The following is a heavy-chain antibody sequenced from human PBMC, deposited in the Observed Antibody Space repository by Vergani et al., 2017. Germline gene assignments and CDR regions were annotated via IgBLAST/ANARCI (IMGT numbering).Heavy chain of an antibody. CDR1: SHTIQTYG. CDR3: ARVAPSNSEVTPTAFDV. J-gene: IGHJ3*01. CDR2: IRPYTGHT. D-gene: IGHD1-1*01. Sequence: QVQLVQSGAELKEPGASVSVSCKGSSHTIQTYGISWVRQAPGKGLEWMAWIRPYTGHTIYAQKFQDRVTMTADTSTNTAYMELRSLRSDDTAVYFCARVAPSNSEVTPTAFDVWGQGTMVTVSS. V-gene: IGHV1-18*01.